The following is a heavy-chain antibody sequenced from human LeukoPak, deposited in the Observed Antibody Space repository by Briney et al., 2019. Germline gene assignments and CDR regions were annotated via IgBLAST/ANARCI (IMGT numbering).Heavy chain of an antibody. V-gene: IGHV3-43*02. CDR2: ISGDGGST. Sequence: PVGSLRHSCAAPGFSFDDYAIHWVRQAPGKGLEWVSLISGDGGSTFYADSVKGRFTISRDNSKNSLYLQMSSLRSEDTALYYCARESDSSGWYDSWGQGTLVTVSS. CDR3: ARESDSSGWYDS. D-gene: IGHD3-22*01. CDR1: GFSFDDYA. J-gene: IGHJ5*01.